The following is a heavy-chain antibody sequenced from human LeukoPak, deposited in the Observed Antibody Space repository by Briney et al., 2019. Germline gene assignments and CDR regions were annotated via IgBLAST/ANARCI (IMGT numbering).Heavy chain of an antibody. Sequence: GGSLRLSCVASGFTFRNYAMSWVRQAPGKGLEWVSGLNIGGGGTDYADSVKGRVTISSDNSRNTVYLEMNSLRDEDTAVYYCAKASGSSGHSFGYGMDVWGRGTTVTVSS. CDR3: AKASGSSGHSFGYGMDV. J-gene: IGHJ6*02. CDR1: GFTFRNYA. D-gene: IGHD6-19*01. CDR2: LNIGGGGT. V-gene: IGHV3-23*01.